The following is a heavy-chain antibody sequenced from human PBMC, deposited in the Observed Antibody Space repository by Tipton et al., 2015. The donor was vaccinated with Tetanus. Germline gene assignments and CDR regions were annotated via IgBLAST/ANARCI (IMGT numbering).Heavy chain of an antibody. J-gene: IGHJ5*02. Sequence: SLRLSCAASGFNFDEYAMHWVRQPPGKGLEWVSGISWNSGDIGYADSVKGRFTISRDNARSSLYLQMNSLRAEDTSFYFCAKDQNGGCWKSVVGSARWVEPWGQGALVSVSS. V-gene: IGHV3-9*01. D-gene: IGHD1-1*01. CDR3: AKDQNGGCWKSVVGSARWVEP. CDR1: GFNFDEYA. CDR2: ISWNSGDI.